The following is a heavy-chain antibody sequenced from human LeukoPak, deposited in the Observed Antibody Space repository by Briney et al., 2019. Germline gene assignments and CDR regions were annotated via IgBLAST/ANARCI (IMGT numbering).Heavy chain of an antibody. D-gene: IGHD5-24*01. CDR3: ARVGEIATIRVAFDI. CDR1: GFTFSSYS. Sequence: GGSLRLSCAASGFTFSSYSMNWVRQAPGKGLEWVSSISSSSSYIYYADSVKGRFTISRDNAKNSLYLQMNSLRAEDTAVYYCARVGEIATIRVAFDIWGQGTMVTVSS. J-gene: IGHJ3*02. V-gene: IGHV3-21*01. CDR2: ISSSSSYI.